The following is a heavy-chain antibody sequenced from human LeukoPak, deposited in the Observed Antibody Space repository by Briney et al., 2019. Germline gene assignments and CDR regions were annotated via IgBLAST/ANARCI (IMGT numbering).Heavy chain of an antibody. CDR3: ARDHWNYHAFDY. V-gene: IGHV3-53*01. J-gene: IGHJ4*02. CDR2: LYTGGST. Sequence: GGSLRLSCAASGFPVSDNYMHWLRQAPGKGLEWVSVLYTGGSTYYADSGKGRFTISRDNSKNTLYLQMNSLRVEDTAVYYCARDHWNYHAFDYWGQGTLVTVSS. CDR1: GFPVSDNY. D-gene: IGHD1-7*01.